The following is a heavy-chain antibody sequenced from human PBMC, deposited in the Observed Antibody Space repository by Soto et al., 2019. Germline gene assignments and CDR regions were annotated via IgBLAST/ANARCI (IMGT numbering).Heavy chain of an antibody. CDR3: AKHYYFDSSGYYGWFD. J-gene: IGHJ4*02. CDR1: GYTFTSYG. CDR2: ISAYNGNT. V-gene: IGHV1-18*01. D-gene: IGHD3-22*01. Sequence: ASVKVSCKASGYTFTSYGISWVRQAPGQGLEWMGWISAYNGNTNYAQKLQGRVTMTTDTSTSTAYMELRSLRSDDTAVYYCAKHYYFDSSGYYGWFDWGQGTLVTVSS.